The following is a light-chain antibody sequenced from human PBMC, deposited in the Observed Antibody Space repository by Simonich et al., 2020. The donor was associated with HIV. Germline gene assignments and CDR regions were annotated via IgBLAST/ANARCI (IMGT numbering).Light chain of an antibody. CDR1: RSVLYSSNNKNY. V-gene: IGKV4-1*01. CDR3: QQYYSSPPT. J-gene: IGKJ1*01. CDR2: WAA. Sequence: DIVMTQSPDSLAVSLGERATINCNSSRSVLYSSNNKNYLAWYQQKPGHPPNRLIYWAAPRESGVPDRVSASGSGTDFTLTISILQAEDVAVYYCQQYYSSPPTFGQGTKVEIK.